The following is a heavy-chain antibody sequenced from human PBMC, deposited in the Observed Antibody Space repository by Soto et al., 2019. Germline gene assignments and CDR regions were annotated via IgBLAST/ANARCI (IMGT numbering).Heavy chain of an antibody. D-gene: IGHD2-8*01. V-gene: IGHV1-18*01. CDR3: ARDRLGVSVTGGGFDS. J-gene: IGHJ4*02. CDR2: ISPYNGNT. CDR1: GYTFSNFG. Sequence: QVQLVQSGGEVKKPGASVKVSCKASGYTFSNFGLSWVRQAPGQGLELMGWISPYNGNTNYAQKLQGRLTMTTDTSTITAYMELRSLRSEDTAVYYCARDRLGVSVTGGGFDSWGQGTLVTVSS.